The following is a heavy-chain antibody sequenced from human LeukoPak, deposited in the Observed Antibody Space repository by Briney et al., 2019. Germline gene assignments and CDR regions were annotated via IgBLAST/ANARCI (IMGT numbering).Heavy chain of an antibody. CDR3: ANSGWVIQTTDAFDI. CDR2: ISSSSSYI. CDR1: GFTFSSYS. Sequence: GGSLRLSCAASGFTFSSYSMNWVRQAPGKGLEWVSSISSSSSYIYYADSVKGRFTISRDNAKNSLYLQMNSLRAEDTAVYYCANSGWVIQTTDAFDIWGQGTMVTDSS. D-gene: IGHD1/OR15-1a*01. J-gene: IGHJ3*02. V-gene: IGHV3-21*01.